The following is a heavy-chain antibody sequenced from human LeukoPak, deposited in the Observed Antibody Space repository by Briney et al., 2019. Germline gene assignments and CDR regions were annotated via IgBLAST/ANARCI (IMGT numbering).Heavy chain of an antibody. CDR3: ARWGRPAAYYYYYGMDV. Sequence: GGSLRLSCAASGFTFSSYSMNWVRQAPGKGLEWVSVIYSGGSTYYADSVKGRFTISRDNSKNTLYLQMNSLRAEDTAVYYCARWGRPAAYYYYYGMDVWGQGTTVTVSS. V-gene: IGHV3-53*01. CDR2: IYSGGST. CDR1: GFTFSSYS. J-gene: IGHJ6*02. D-gene: IGHD3-16*01.